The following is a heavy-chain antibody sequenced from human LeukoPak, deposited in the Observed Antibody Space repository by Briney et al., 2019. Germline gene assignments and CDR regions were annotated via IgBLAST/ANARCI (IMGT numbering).Heavy chain of an antibody. J-gene: IGHJ4*02. V-gene: IGHV3-21*01. Sequence: GGSLRLSCATSGFTFSRNSMKWVRQAPGKGLGWVSSISSGSSYIIYYADSVKGRFTISRDNAKNPLYLQMDSLRAEDTAVYYCARTRYSGYDYDYWGQGTLVTVSS. CDR3: ARTRYSGYDYDY. CDR2: ISSGSSYI. D-gene: IGHD5-12*01. CDR1: GFTFSRNS.